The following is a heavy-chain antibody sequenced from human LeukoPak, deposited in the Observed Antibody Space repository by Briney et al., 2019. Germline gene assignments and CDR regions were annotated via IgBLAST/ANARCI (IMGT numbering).Heavy chain of an antibody. CDR3: ARQWELQAPIDY. CDR1: GGTFSSYA. J-gene: IGHJ4*02. CDR2: IIPIFGTA. Sequence: SVKVSCKASGGTFSSYAISWVRQAPGQGLEWMGGIIPIFGTANYAQKLQGRVTITADESTSTAYMELSSLRSEDTAVYYCARQWELQAPIDYWGQGTLVTVSS. V-gene: IGHV1-69*13. D-gene: IGHD1-26*01.